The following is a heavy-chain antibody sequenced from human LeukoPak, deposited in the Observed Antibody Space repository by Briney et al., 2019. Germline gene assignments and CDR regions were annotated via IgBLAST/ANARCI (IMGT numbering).Heavy chain of an antibody. D-gene: IGHD2-21*01. CDR1: GFPFRNYG. CDR2: IRYGGSNK. Sequence: GGSLRLSCAASGFPFRNYGMHWVRQAPGKGLEGVALIRYGGSNKYYADSVKGRFTISRDNSKNILHLQMNSLTTEDTAVYYCAKMIGGGENYKYSLDVWGKGTSITVSS. CDR3: AKMIGGGENYKYSLDV. V-gene: IGHV3-30*02. J-gene: IGHJ6*03.